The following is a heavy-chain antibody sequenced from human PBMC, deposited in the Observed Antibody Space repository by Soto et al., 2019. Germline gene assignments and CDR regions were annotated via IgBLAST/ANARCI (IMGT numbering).Heavy chain of an antibody. Sequence: QVQLQESGPGLVRPSETLSLTCTVSGGSISGYYWSWIRQPPGKGLEWIGYIYYSGTTNYNPSLNSRVTMSVDTSKIQFSLKVNSVTAADTAVYYCARESYYGSGATVVAYWGQGTLVTVSS. J-gene: IGHJ4*02. CDR1: GGSISGYY. D-gene: IGHD3-10*01. CDR3: ARESYYGSGATVVAY. CDR2: IYYSGTT. V-gene: IGHV4-59*01.